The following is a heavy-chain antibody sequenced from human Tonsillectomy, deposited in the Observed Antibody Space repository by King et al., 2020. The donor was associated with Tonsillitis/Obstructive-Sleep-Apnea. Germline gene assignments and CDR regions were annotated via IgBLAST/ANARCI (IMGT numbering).Heavy chain of an antibody. D-gene: IGHD6-13*01. J-gene: IGHJ3*02. CDR3: ARGSTYSSPLDAFDI. V-gene: IGHV4-59*01. CDR1: GVSISTYY. CDR2: ISYSGST. Sequence: QLQESGPGLVKPSETLSLTCTVSGVSISTYYWSWIRQPPGKGLEWIGYISYSGSTNYNPSLKSRVIISVDTSKNQFSLKLSSVTAADTAVYYCARGSTYSSPLDAFDIWGRGTMVTVSS.